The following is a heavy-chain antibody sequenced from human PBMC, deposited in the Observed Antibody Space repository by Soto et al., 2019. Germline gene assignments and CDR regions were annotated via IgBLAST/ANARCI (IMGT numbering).Heavy chain of an antibody. CDR1: GGSISGCGYY. CDR2: IYYSGST. CDR3: ASSYYYDSSGYYGRNYYGMDV. V-gene: IGHV4-31*03. D-gene: IGHD3-22*01. Sequence: SESLSLTCTVYGGSISGCGYYWGWIRQDPGQGLQWIGYIYYSGSTYYNPSLKSRVTISVDTSNNQFSLKLSSVTAADTAGYYCASSYYYDSSGYYGRNYYGMDVWGQGTTVTVSS. J-gene: IGHJ6*02.